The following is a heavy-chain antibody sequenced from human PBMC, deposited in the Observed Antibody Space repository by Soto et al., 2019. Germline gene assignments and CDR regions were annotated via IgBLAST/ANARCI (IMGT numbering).Heavy chain of an antibody. V-gene: IGHV3-23*01. CDR1: GFTFRSYA. CDR2: ISGSGGST. D-gene: IGHD5-12*01. Sequence: GGSLRLSCAASGFTFRSYAMSWVRQAPGKGLEWVSAISGSGGSTYYADSVKGRFTISRDNPKNTLYLQMNSLRAEDTAVYYCAKEGSDRGVATIFDYWGQGTLVTVSS. CDR3: AKEGSDRGVATIFDY. J-gene: IGHJ4*02.